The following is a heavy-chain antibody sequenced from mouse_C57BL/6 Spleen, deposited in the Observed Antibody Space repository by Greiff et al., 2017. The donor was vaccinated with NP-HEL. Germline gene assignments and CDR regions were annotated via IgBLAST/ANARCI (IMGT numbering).Heavy chain of an antibody. D-gene: IGHD2-4*01. CDR2: IYPRSGNT. CDR1: GYTFTSYG. V-gene: IGHV1-81*01. J-gene: IGHJ2*01. Sequence: QVQLQQSGAELARPGASVKLSCKASGYTFTSYGISWVKQRTGQGLEWIGEIYPRSGNTYYNEKFKGKATLTADKSSSTAYMELRSLTSEDSAVYFCATWEDDYDEGGYYFDYWGQGTTLTVSS. CDR3: ATWEDDYDEGGYYFDY.